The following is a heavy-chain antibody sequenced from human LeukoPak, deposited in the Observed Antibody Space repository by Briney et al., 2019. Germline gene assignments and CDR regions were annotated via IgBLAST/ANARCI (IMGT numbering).Heavy chain of an antibody. V-gene: IGHV1-2*02. CDR1: GYTFTAYY. CDR2: IKPNSGDT. Sequence: SVKVSCKASGYTFTAYYLHWLRQVPGLWLEYMGWIKPNSGDTNLAQRFQGRVTMTRDTSINTAYMELRSLRSDDTAVYYCARDPLLPYGYWFDPWGQGTLVTVSS. CDR3: ARDPLLPYGYWFDP. J-gene: IGHJ5*02. D-gene: IGHD1-26*01.